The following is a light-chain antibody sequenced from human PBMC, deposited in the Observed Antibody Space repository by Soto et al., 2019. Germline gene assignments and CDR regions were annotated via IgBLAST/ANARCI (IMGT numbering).Light chain of an antibody. V-gene: IGLV2-14*01. CDR2: DVS. CDR1: SSDVGGYNY. Sequence: QSALTQPASVSGSPGQSITISCTGTSSDVGGYNYVSWYQQHPGKAPKLMIYDVSNRPSGVSNRFSGSKSGNTASLTISGLEAEDEADYYCSSYTSSSTYVFGPGTKRTGL. CDR3: SSYTSSSTYV. J-gene: IGLJ1*01.